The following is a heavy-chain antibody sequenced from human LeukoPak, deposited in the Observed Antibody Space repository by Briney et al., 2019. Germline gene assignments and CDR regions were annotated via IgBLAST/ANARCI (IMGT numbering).Heavy chain of an antibody. CDR3: AKPVAGTGYFDY. V-gene: IGHV3-23*01. CDR1: GFTFSSYA. J-gene: IGHJ4*02. CDR2: ISGSGGST. D-gene: IGHD6-19*01. Sequence: PGGPLRLSCAVSGFTFSSYAMSWVRQAPGKGLGWVSTISGSGGSTYYADSVKGRFTISRDNSKNTLYLQMNSLRAEDTAVYYCAKPVAGTGYFDYWGQGTLVTVSS.